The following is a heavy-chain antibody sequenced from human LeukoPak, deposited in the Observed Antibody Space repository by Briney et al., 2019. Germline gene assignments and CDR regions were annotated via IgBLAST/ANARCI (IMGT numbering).Heavy chain of an antibody. D-gene: IGHD6-19*01. CDR1: GFPFSIYT. CDR2: IHSSGTIK. CDR3: ALLAVASDFDY. V-gene: IGHV3-48*03. J-gene: IGHJ4*02. Sequence: GGSLRLSCAASGFPFSIYTMNWVRQAPGKGLEWVSNIHSSGTIKYYADSVKGRFSISRDNAKSSLYLQMNSLRVEDTAVYYCALLAVASDFDYWGQGALVTVSS.